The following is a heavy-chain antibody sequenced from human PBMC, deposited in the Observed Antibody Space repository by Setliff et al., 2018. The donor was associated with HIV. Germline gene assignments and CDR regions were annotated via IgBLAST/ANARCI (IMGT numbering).Heavy chain of an antibody. V-gene: IGHV1-46*01. CDR3: ARNPRIAVAGTDYYYYMDV. D-gene: IGHD6-19*01. Sequence: ASVKVSCKASGYTFTSSYMHWVRQAPGQGLEWMGIINPSGGSTSYAQKFQGRVTMTRDTSKSTVYMELSSLRSADTAVYYCARNPRIAVAGTDYYYYMDVGGKGTTVTVSS. CDR2: INPSGGST. CDR1: GYTFTSSY. J-gene: IGHJ6*03.